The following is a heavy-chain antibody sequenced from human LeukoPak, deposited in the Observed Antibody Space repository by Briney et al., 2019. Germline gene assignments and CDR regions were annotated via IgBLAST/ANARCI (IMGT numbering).Heavy chain of an antibody. D-gene: IGHD2-21*01. CDR2: IIPIFGTA. Sequence: SVKVSCKASGGTFSSYAISWVRQAPGQGLEWMGGIIPIFGTAIYAQKFQGRVTMTEDTSTDTAYMELSSLRSEDTAVYYCATGIVPGEFDYWGQGTLVTVSS. CDR1: GGTFSSYA. CDR3: ATGIVPGEFDY. V-gene: IGHV1-69*06. J-gene: IGHJ4*02.